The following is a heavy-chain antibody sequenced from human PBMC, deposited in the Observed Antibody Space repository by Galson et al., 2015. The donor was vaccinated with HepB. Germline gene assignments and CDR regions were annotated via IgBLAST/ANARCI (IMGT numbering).Heavy chain of an antibody. Sequence: SLRLSCAASGFTFSDYYMNWIRQAPGKGLEWVSYITSTSYTNYADSVKGRFTISRDNAKNSLYLQMNSLRAEDTAVYYCARDVYGIDIWGQGTTVTVSS. CDR1: GFTFSDYY. J-gene: IGHJ3*02. CDR2: ITSTSYT. V-gene: IGHV3-11*05. CDR3: ARDVYGIDI. D-gene: IGHD5/OR15-5a*01.